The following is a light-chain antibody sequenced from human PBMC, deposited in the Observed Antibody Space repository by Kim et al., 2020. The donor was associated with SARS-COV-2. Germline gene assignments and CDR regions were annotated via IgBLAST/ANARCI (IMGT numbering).Light chain of an antibody. CDR3: KQNDNIPYT. CDR1: QDISTY. CDR2: DAS. Sequence: DIQMTQSPSSLSASVGDRVTITCQASQDISTYLNWYQQKPGKAPKLLIYDASNLETGVPSRFSGSGSGTDFTFTISSLQPEDIATYYCKQNDNIPYTFGQGTKLE. V-gene: IGKV1-33*01. J-gene: IGKJ2*01.